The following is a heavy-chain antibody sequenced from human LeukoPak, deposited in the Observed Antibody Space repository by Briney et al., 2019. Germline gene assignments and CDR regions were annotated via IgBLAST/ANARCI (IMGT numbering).Heavy chain of an antibody. CDR3: ASIDKYSVVWAKDY. CDR2: ISSSGSTI. Sequence: PGGSLRLSCAASGFTFSSYEMNWVRQAPGKGLEWVSYISSSGSTIYYADSVKGRFTISRDNAKNSLYLQMNSLRAEDTAVYYCASIDKYSVVWAKDYWGQGTLVTVSS. D-gene: IGHD3-16*01. CDR1: GFTFSSYE. V-gene: IGHV3-48*03. J-gene: IGHJ4*02.